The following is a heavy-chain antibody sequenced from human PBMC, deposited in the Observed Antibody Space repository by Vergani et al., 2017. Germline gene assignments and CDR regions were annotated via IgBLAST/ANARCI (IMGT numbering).Heavy chain of an antibody. CDR3: ARQYYDYVWGSRNWFDP. CDR1: GGSISSSNW. J-gene: IGHJ5*02. D-gene: IGHD3-16*01. V-gene: IGHV4-4*02. CDR2: IYHSGST. Sequence: QVQLQESGPGLVKPSGTLSLTCAVSGGSISSSNWWSWVRQPPGKGLEWIGEIYHSGSTNYNPSLKSRVTISVDKSKNQFSLKLSSVTAADTAVYYCARQYYDYVWGSRNWFDPWGQGTLVTVSS.